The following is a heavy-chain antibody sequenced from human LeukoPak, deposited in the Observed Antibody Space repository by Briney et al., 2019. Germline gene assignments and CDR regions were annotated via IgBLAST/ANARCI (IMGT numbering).Heavy chain of an antibody. J-gene: IGHJ4*02. CDR2: INHSGST. D-gene: IGHD3-10*01. CDR3: ARSPPGARGVIGRGYFDY. V-gene: IGHV4-34*01. Sequence: PSETLSLTCAVYGGSFSGYYWSWIRQPPGKGLEWIGEINHSGSTNYNPSLKSRVTISVDTSKNQFSLKLSSVTAADTAVYYCARSPPGARGVIGRGYFDYWGQGTLVTVSS. CDR1: GGSFSGYY.